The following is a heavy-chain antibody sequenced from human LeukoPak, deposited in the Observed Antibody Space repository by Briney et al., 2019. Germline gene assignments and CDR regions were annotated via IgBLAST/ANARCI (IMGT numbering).Heavy chain of an antibody. CDR2: ISYDGSNK. D-gene: IGHD6-19*01. Sequence: GGSLRLSCAASGFTFSSYAMHWVRQAPGKGLEWVAVISYDGSNKYYADSVKGRFTISRDNSKNTLYLQMNSLRAEDTAVYYCARGRVAGSYFDYWGQGTLVTVSS. CDR1: GFTFSSYA. V-gene: IGHV3-30*04. J-gene: IGHJ4*02. CDR3: ARGRVAGSYFDY.